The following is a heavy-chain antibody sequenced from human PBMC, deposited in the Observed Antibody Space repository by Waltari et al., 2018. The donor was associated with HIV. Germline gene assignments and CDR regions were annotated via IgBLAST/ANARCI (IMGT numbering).Heavy chain of an antibody. CDR3: ARVGCSSTSCYTFDL. V-gene: IGHV3-21*01. J-gene: IGHJ4*02. Sequence: EVQLVEAGGGLVKPGDALKGSGAASGFIFSGYTVNWVRQAAGKGLEWVASISGGGNYIFYADSVKGRFTISRDNAKNSLYLQLSGLRAEDAALYYCARVGCSSTSCYTFDLWGQGALVTVSS. CDR1: GFIFSGYT. D-gene: IGHD2-2*02. CDR2: ISGGGNYI.